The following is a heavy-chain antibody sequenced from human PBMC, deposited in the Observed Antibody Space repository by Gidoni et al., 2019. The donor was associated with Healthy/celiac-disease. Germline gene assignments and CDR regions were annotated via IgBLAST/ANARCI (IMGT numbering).Heavy chain of an antibody. CDR3: AKDLVVVAATPNYYYYGMDV. D-gene: IGHD2-15*01. CDR2: ISYDGSNK. V-gene: IGHV3-30*18. CDR1: GFTFSSYG. J-gene: IGHJ6*02. Sequence: QVQLVESGGGVVQPGRSLRLSCAASGFTFSSYGMHWVRQAPGKGLEWVAVISYDGSNKYYADSVKGRFTISRDNSKNTLYLQMNSLRAEDTAVYYCAKDLVVVAATPNYYYYGMDVWGQGTTVTVSS.